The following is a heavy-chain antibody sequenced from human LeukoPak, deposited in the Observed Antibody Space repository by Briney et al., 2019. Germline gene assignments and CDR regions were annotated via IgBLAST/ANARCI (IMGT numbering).Heavy chain of an antibody. D-gene: IGHD6-13*01. CDR1: GGSFSGYY. Sequence: PSETLSLTCAVYGGSFSGYYWSWIRQPPGKGLEWIGEINHSGSTNYNPSLKSRVTISVDTSKNQFSLKLSSVTAADTAVYYCARHNFYSSSWWGQGTLVTVSS. CDR2: INHSGST. V-gene: IGHV4-34*01. J-gene: IGHJ4*02. CDR3: ARHNFYSSSW.